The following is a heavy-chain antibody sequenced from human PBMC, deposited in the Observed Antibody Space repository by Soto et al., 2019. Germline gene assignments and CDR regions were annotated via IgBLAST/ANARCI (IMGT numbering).Heavy chain of an antibody. CDR2: IGGSGRNT. CDR3: VKDVAYSGTY. Sequence: GGSLRLSCAASGFTFSTYAMNWVRQAPGKGLEWVSNIGGSGRNTYYADSVKGRFTISRDNLKNTVHLQMNSLTAEDTAVYYCVKDVAYSGTYWGQGTLVTVSS. D-gene: IGHD1-26*01. J-gene: IGHJ4*02. V-gene: IGHV3-23*01. CDR1: GFTFSTYA.